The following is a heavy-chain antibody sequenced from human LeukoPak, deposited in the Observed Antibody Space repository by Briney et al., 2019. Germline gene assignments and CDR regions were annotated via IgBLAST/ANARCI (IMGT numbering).Heavy chain of an antibody. CDR3: ARESIAAVGHAFDI. D-gene: IGHD6-13*01. V-gene: IGHV4-30-4*01. J-gene: IGHJ3*02. CDR2: IFYSGNT. Sequence: SETLSLTCTVSGGSISCGDYYWSWIRQPPGKGLKWIGYIFYSGNTYYNPSLKSRVPISVDTSKNRFSLKLSSVTAADTAVYYCARESIAAVGHAFDIWGQGTMVTVSS. CDR1: GGSISCGDYY.